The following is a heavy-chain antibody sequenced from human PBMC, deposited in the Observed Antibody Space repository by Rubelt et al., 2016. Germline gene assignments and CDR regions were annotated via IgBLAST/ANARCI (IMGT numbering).Heavy chain of an antibody. D-gene: IGHD3-10*01. J-gene: IGHJ4*02. CDR1: GGSISSYY. CDR3: ARHKVRDGEVHFDY. CDR2: IYYSGST. V-gene: IGHV4-59*01. Sequence: QVQLQESGPGLVKPSETLSLTCTVSGGSISSYYWTWIRQPPGKGLEWIGYIYYSGSTHYNPSLKRRVTISVDTSKNQFSLDLISVTAADTAVYSGARHKVRDGEVHFDYGGQGTLVTVSS.